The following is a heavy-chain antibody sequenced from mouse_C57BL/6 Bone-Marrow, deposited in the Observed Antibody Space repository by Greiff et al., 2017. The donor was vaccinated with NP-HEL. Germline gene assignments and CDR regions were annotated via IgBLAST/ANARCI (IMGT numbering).Heavy chain of an antibody. CDR1: GYTFTSYL. V-gene: IGHV1-72*01. Sequence: QVHVKQSGAELVKPGASVKLSCKASGYTFTSYLMHWVKQRPGRGLEWIGRIDPNSGGTKYNEKFKSKATLTVDKPSSTASMQLNSLTSEDSAVYYCARYYYGSSSFDYWGQGTTLTVSS. CDR3: ARYYYGSSSFDY. D-gene: IGHD1-1*01. J-gene: IGHJ2*01. CDR2: IDPNSGGT.